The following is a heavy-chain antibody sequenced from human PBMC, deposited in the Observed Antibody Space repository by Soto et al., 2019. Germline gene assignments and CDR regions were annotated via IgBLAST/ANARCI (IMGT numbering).Heavy chain of an antibody. V-gene: IGHV5-51*01. D-gene: IGHD1-26*01. CDR3: ARPYSGGPNDPFDV. CDR2: IYPGDSHG. Sequence: PGESLKISCNGSGYSFTNYWIGLVLQMPGKGLEWMGIIYPGDSHGIYSPSFQCQVTMPADKAISTAYLQWSSLKASDTAMYYCARPYSGGPNDPFDVWGQGTMVTVSS. J-gene: IGHJ3*01. CDR1: GYSFTNYW.